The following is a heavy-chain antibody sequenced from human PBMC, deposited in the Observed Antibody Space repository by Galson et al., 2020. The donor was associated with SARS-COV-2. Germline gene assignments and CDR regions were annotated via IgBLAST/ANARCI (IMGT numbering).Heavy chain of an antibody. V-gene: IGHV4-34*01. D-gene: IGHD3-10*01. Sequence: SETLSLTCAVYGGSFSGYYWSWIRQPPGKGLEWIGEINHSGSTNYNPSLKSRVTISVDTSKNQFSLKLSSVTAADTAVYYCARERFSVVRGVIQNYYYYYMDVWGKGTTVTISS. J-gene: IGHJ6*03. CDR2: INHSGST. CDR1: GGSFSGYY. CDR3: ARERFSVVRGVIQNYYYYYMDV.